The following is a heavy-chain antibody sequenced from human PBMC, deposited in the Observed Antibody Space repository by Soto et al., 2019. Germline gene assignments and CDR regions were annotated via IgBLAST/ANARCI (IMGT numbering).Heavy chain of an antibody. CDR1: GFTFFSGSA. CDR3: ARGDYHDTSAYFFG. J-gene: IGHJ4*02. D-gene: IGHD3-22*01. CDR2: IRSKGNNYAT. V-gene: IGHV3-73*02. Sequence: EVQLVESGGGLVQPGGSLKLSCEASGFTFFSGSAIHCVRQASGKGLEWVGRIRSKGNNYATAYAASVKGRFTMSRDDSKKTAYLLMDSLKTEYTAVYYCARGDYHDTSAYFFGWCQGLLVSVSS.